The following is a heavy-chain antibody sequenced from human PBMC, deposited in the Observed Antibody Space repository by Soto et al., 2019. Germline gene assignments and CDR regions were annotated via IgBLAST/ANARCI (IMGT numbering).Heavy chain of an antibody. CDR2: INPSGGST. CDR1: GYTFTSYY. CDR3: ARASGGVVLRYFDWLAHDY. J-gene: IGHJ4*02. Sequence: EASVKVSCKASGYTFTSYYMHWVRQAPGQGLEWMGIINPSGGSTSYAQKFQGRVTMTRDTSTSTVYMELSSLRSEDTAVYYCARASGGVVLRYFDWLAHDYWGQGTLVTVSS. V-gene: IGHV1-46*01. D-gene: IGHD3-9*01.